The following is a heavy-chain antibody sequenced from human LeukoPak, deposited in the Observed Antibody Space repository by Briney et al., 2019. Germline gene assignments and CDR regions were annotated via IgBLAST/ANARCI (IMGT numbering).Heavy chain of an antibody. Sequence: GGSLRLSCAASGFTFSSYSMNWVRQAPGKGLEWVSSISSSSSYIYYADSVKGRFTTSRDNAKNSLYLQMNSLRAEDTAVYYCAGHTAMAPNYMDVWGKGTTVTVSS. J-gene: IGHJ6*03. CDR2: ISSSSSYI. CDR3: AGHTAMAPNYMDV. CDR1: GFTFSSYS. V-gene: IGHV3-21*01. D-gene: IGHD5-18*01.